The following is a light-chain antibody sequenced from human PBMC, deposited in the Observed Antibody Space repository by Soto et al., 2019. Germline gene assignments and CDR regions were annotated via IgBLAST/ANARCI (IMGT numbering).Light chain of an antibody. CDR3: QSYDSSLSAAV. CDR2: SNS. J-gene: IGLJ3*02. V-gene: IGLV1-40*01. Sequence: QSVLTQPPSVSGAPGQKVITSCTGSTSNIGAGYDVHWYQQLPGTAPKLLIYSNSNRPSGVPDRLSGSKSGTSASLAITGLQVEDEADYYCQSYDSSLSAAVFGGGTKLTVL. CDR1: TSNIGAGYD.